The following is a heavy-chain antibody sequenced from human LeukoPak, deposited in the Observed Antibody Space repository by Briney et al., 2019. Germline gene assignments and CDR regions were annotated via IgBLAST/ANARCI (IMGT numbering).Heavy chain of an antibody. CDR2: ISGSGGST. CDR1: GFTFSSDA. V-gene: IGHV3-23*01. CDR3: AKVIDGGMVSLDY. J-gene: IGHJ4*02. Sequence: GGSLRLSCAASGFTFSSDAMSWVRQAPGKGLEWVSAISGSGGSTYYADSVKGRFTISRDNSKNTLYLQMNSLRAEDTAVYYCAKVIDGGMVSLDYWGQGTLVTVSS. D-gene: IGHD5-18*01.